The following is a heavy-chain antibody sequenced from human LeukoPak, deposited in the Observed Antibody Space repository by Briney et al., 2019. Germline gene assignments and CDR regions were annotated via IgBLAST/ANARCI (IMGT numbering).Heavy chain of an antibody. CDR2: IIPNSGAT. Sequence: ASVKASCKASGYTFSGYYIHWVRQAPGQGLEWMGWIIPNSGATNYAQNFQGRVTMTRDTSISTAYMELSRLRSDDTAVYYCAREGIGGGLLKGYCSGGSCYGYWGQGTLVTVSS. CDR3: AREGIGGGLLKGYCSGGSCYGY. J-gene: IGHJ4*02. CDR1: GYTFSGYY. V-gene: IGHV1-2*02. D-gene: IGHD2-15*01.